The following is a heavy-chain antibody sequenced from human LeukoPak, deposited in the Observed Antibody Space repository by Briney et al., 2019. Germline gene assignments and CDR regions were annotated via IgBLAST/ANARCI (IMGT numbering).Heavy chain of an antibody. CDR2: INHSGST. V-gene: IGHV4-34*01. CDR3: ARDKGYYGMDV. J-gene: IGHJ6*02. Sequence: SETLSLTCAVYGGSFSGYYWSWIRQPPGKGLEWIGEINHSGSTNYNPSLKSRVTISVDTSKNQFSLKLSSVTAADTAVYYCARDKGYYGMDVWGQGTTVTVSS. CDR1: GGSFSGYY.